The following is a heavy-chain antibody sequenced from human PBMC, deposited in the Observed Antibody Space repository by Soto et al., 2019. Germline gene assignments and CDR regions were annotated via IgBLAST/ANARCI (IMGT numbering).Heavy chain of an antibody. CDR2: ISSSSSYI. CDR3: ARDLEIVVPAAIYY. V-gene: IGHV3-21*01. CDR1: GFTFSSYS. D-gene: IGHD2-2*01. J-gene: IGHJ4*02. Sequence: GGSLRLSCAASGFTFSSYSMNWVRQAPGKGLEWVSSISSSSSYIYYADSVKGRFTISRDNAKNSLYLQMNSLRAEDTAVYYCARDLEIVVPAAIYYWGQGTLVTVSS.